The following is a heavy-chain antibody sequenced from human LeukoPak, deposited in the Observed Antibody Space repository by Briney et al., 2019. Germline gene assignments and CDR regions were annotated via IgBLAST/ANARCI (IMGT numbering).Heavy chain of an antibody. CDR3: ARRFYGLDY. CDR1: GGSFSGYY. Sequence: SETLSLTCAVYGGSFSGYYWSWIRQPPGKGLEWIGEINHSGSTNYNPSLKSRVTISVDTSKNQFSLKLSSVTAADTAVYYCARRFYGLDYWGQGTLVTVSS. D-gene: IGHD2/OR15-2a*01. V-gene: IGHV4-34*01. J-gene: IGHJ4*02. CDR2: INHSGST.